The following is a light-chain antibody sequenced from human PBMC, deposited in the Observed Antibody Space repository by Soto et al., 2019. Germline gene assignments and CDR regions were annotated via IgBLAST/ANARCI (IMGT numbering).Light chain of an antibody. CDR2: YTS. Sequence: EIVATLTPATLSVSPRERASLSCRASQSVSSSYLAWYQQKPGQAPRLLIYYTSNRATGIPARFSGSGSGTDFTLTINSLAPEDFAIYYCHQRQSWPRTFAQGTKVDIK. V-gene: IGKV3D-20*02. J-gene: IGKJ1*01. CDR1: QSVSSSY. CDR3: HQRQSWPRT.